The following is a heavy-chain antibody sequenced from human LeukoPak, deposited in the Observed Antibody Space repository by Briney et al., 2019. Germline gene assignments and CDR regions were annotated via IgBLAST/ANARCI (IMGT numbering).Heavy chain of an antibody. CDR3: TTDSRSSGWHLDY. V-gene: IGHV3-15*01. CDR1: EFTFSNAW. D-gene: IGHD6-19*01. CDR2: IKSKTGGGTT. Sequence: TAGGSLRLSCAASEFTFSNAWMTWVRQAPGKGLEWVGRIKSKTGGGTTDYAAPVKGRFTISRDDSQSTLYLQMNSLKTEDTAVYYCTTDSRSSGWHLDYWGQGTLVTVSS. J-gene: IGHJ4*02.